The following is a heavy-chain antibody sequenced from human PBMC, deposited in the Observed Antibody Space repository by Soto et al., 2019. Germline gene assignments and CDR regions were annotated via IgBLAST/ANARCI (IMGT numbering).Heavy chain of an antibody. J-gene: IGHJ5*02. CDR2: FYYTGST. CDR1: GASIRSTDYY. Sequence: SETLSLTCTVSGASIRSTDYYWSWIRQAPGKGLEWIGYFYYTGSTYYNPSLMSRLTISVDTSKNQFSPKLTSVTAAETAVYYCVRTAREGAVGTHWFDXWGQGTQVTVSX. CDR3: VRTAREGAVGTHWFDX. D-gene: IGHD2-21*02. V-gene: IGHV4-30-4*01.